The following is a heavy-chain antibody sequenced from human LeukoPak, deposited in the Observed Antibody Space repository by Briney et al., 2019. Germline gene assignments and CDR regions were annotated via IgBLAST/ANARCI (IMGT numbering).Heavy chain of an antibody. CDR3: ARGGNIGYNYNAFDI. CDR1: GFTFSTYE. Sequence: PGGSLRLSCAASGFTFSTYEMNWVRQAPGKGLEWVSFISSSGIIYYADSVKGRFTISRDNARNSLYLQMNSLMAEDTAVYYCARGGNIGYNYNAFDIWGQGTVVTVSS. CDR2: ISSSGII. V-gene: IGHV3-48*03. D-gene: IGHD3-22*01. J-gene: IGHJ3*02.